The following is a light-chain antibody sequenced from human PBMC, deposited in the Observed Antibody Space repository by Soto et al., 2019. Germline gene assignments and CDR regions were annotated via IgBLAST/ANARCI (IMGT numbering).Light chain of an antibody. CDR2: GAS. Sequence: EKVMTQSPAALSVSPGERATLSWRASQSVNSNLAWYQRKPGQAPRLLLYGASTRATGIPARFSGSASGTEFTLTISSLQSEDSAVYYCQQYNDWPLTFGGGTKVDSK. CDR3: QQYNDWPLT. V-gene: IGKV3-15*01. CDR1: QSVNSN. J-gene: IGKJ4*01.